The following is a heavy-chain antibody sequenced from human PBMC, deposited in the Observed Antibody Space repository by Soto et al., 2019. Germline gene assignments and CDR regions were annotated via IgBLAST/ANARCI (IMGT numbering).Heavy chain of an antibody. D-gene: IGHD3-16*02. CDR3: ANLMITFGGVIATSDIAPDY. Sequence: GGSLRLSCAASGFTFSSYAMSWVRQAPGKGLEWVSAISGRGGSTYYADSVKGRFTISGDNSKKTLYLQMKSLRAEDTAVYDCANLMITFGGVIATSDIAPDYWGQGTLVTVSS. V-gene: IGHV3-23*01. J-gene: IGHJ4*02. CDR2: ISGRGGST. CDR1: GFTFSSYA.